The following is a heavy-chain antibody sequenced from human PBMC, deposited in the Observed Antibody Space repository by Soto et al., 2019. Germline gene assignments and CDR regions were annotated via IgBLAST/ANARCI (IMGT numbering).Heavy chain of an antibody. Sequence: PSETLSLTCTVSGGSIANSYLSWIRQAPGKRLEWIGYIYYSGRTDYNRSLKSRVTISIDTSKNQFSLKLYSVTAADTAVYSCARRDPSGWYEKDWAQGT. CDR3: ARRDPSGWYEKD. J-gene: IGHJ4*02. CDR1: GGSIANSY. V-gene: IGHV4-59*08. D-gene: IGHD6-19*01. CDR2: IYYSGRT.